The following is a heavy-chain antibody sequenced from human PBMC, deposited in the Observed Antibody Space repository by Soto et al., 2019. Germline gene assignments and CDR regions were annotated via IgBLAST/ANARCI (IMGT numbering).Heavy chain of an antibody. Sequence: ASVKVSCKASGYTFTSYGISWVRQAPGQGLEWMGWISAYNGNTNYAQKLQGRATMTTDTSTSTAYMELRSLRSDDTAVYYCAREASITGTFDYWGQGTLVTVSS. CDR3: AREASITGTFDY. CDR1: GYTFTSYG. D-gene: IGHD1-20*01. CDR2: ISAYNGNT. V-gene: IGHV1-18*01. J-gene: IGHJ4*02.